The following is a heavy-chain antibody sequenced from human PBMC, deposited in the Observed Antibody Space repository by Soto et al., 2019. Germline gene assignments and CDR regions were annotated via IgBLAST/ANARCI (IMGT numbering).Heavy chain of an antibody. CDR1: GGTFSSYG. CDR2: IIPMFGST. J-gene: IGHJ6*02. CDR3: ARDLGYDYGVYYGMDV. D-gene: IGHD5-12*01. Sequence: QVQLVQSGAEVKKPGSSVKVSCKASGGTFSSYGLSWVRQAPGQGLEWMGGIIPMFGSTNYAPKFQGRVTITADGSTSTASMELSSLRSEATAVYYCARDLGYDYGVYYGMDVWGPGTTVTVSS. V-gene: IGHV1-69*01.